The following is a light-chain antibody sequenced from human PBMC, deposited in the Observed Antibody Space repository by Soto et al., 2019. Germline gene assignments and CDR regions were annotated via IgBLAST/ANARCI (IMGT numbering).Light chain of an antibody. J-gene: IGKJ1*01. CDR1: QSVSNSY. Sequence: EIVLTQSPGTLSLSPGERATLSCRASQSVSNSYLAWYQQKPGQAPRLLIYGASTRATGIPDRFSGSGSGTDFTLIISSLQSEDFAVYYCQQYDNWLTGTLGQGTKVDIK. CDR3: QQYDNWLTGT. CDR2: GAS. V-gene: IGKV3-20*01.